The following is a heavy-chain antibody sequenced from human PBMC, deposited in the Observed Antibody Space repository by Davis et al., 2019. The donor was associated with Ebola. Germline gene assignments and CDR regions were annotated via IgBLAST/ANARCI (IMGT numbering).Heavy chain of an antibody. J-gene: IGHJ5*02. V-gene: IGHV3-21*01. D-gene: IGHD2-8*01. CDR2: ISSSSSYI. CDR3: ARWVISVLYAGWFDP. CDR1: GFTFSSYS. Sequence: GESLKISCAASGFTFSSYSMNWVRQAPGKGLEWVSSISSSSSYIHYADSVKGRFTISRDNAKNSLYLQMNSLRAEDTAVYYCARWVISVLYAGWFDPWGQGTLVTVSS.